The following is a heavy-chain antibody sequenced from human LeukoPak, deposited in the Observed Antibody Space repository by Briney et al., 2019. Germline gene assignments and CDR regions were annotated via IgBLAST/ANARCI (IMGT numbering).Heavy chain of an antibody. Sequence: GGSLRLSCAASGFIFSSYNMNWVRQAPGKGLEWVSSISSSTYIYYGDSVKGRFSISRDNAKNSLCLQMNSLRAEDTAVYYCARDGYSSSSFDFWGQGTLVTVSS. J-gene: IGHJ4*02. CDR2: ISSSTYI. CDR3: ARDGYSSSSFDF. CDR1: GFIFSSYN. V-gene: IGHV3-21*01. D-gene: IGHD6-6*01.